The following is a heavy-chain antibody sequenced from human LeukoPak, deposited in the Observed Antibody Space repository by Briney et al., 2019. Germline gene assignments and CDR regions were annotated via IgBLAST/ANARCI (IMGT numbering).Heavy chain of an antibody. CDR1: GFTFSSYW. V-gene: IGHV3-7*01. CDR3: ARDKPRGSYDGSIFDS. D-gene: IGHD3-16*01. J-gene: IGHJ4*02. CDR2: ISYDGGEI. Sequence: PGGSLRLSCEVSGFTFSSYWMSWVRQAPGKGLDWVAIISYDGGEIYYVDSVKGRFTLSRDNAKSSVYLQMNSLRAEDAAVYYCARDKPRGSYDGSIFDSWGQGTLVTVSS.